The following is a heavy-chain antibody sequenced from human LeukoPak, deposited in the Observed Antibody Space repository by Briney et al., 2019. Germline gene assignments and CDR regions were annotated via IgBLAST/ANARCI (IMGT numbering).Heavy chain of an antibody. CDR2: IWYDGGNK. D-gene: IGHD6-13*01. J-gene: IGHJ4*02. Sequence: GGSLRLSCAASGFTFSGYGMHWVRKAPGKGLEWVAVIWYDGGNKYYADSVKGRFTISRDNSKNTLYLQMNSLRAEDTAVYYCAKSLYISSWYYDYWGQGTLVTVSS. CDR3: AKSLYISSWYYDY. V-gene: IGHV3-33*06. CDR1: GFTFSGYG.